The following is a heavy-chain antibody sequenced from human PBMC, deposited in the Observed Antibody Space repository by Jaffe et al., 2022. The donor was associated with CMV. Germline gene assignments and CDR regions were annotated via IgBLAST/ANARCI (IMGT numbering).Heavy chain of an antibody. CDR3: ARNYEMGPRLLGPEKYCSGGSCYSDNYYYYYMDV. V-gene: IGHV1-69*09. D-gene: IGHD2-15*01. Sequence: QVQLVQSGAEVKKPGSSVKVSCKASGGTFSSYAISWVRQAPGQGLEWMGRIIPILGIANYAQKFQGRVTITADKSTSTAYMELSSLRSEDTAVYYCARNYEMGPRLLGPEKYCSGGSCYSDNYYYYYMDVWGKGTTVTVSS. CDR2: IIPILGIA. CDR1: GGTFSSYA. J-gene: IGHJ6*03.